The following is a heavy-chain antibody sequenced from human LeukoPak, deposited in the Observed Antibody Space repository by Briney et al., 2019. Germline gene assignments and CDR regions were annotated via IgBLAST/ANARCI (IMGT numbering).Heavy chain of an antibody. J-gene: IGHJ4*02. CDR2: IYYSGST. D-gene: IGHD3-22*01. Sequence: SETLSLTCTVSGGSISSSSYYWGWIRQPPGKGLEWIGSIYYSGSTYYNPSLKSRVTISVDTSKNQFSLKLSSVTAADTAVYYCARSADSSGSGPIDYWGQGTLVTVSS. CDR1: GGSISSSSYY. CDR3: ARSADSSGSGPIDY. V-gene: IGHV4-39*07.